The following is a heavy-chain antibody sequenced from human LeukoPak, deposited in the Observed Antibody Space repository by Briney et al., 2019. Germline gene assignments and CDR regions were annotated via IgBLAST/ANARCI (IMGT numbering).Heavy chain of an antibody. CDR2: INIGGTNT. J-gene: IGHJ5*02. CDR1: GFTFTDYY. V-gene: IGHV3-11*01. Sequence: RGSLRLSCAASGFTFTDYYMSWIRQAPGKGLEWLSYINIGGTNTHYADTVKGRFTISRDNAKKSLYLEMNNLRAEDTAVYYCATDGAGFDTWGQGVLVTVSS. CDR3: ATDGAGFDT.